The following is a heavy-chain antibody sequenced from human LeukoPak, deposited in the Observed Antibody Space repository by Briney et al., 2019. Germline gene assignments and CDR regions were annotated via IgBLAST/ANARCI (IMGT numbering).Heavy chain of an antibody. Sequence: GESLKISCKCSGSSFTNYWIAWVRQLPGKGLEGMGIIYPGDSDTRYSPSFQGQVTISADKSIYTAYLQWSSLKASDTAMYYCARTADYYYYYMDVWGKGTTVTVSS. CDR2: IYPGDSDT. CDR3: ARTADYYYYYMDV. CDR1: GSSFTNYW. J-gene: IGHJ6*03. V-gene: IGHV5-51*01.